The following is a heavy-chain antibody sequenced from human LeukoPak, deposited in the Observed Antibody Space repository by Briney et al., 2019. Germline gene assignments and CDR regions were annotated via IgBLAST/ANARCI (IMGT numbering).Heavy chain of an antibody. Sequence: PGGTLRLSCAASGFIFSRYWMSWVRQAPGKGLEWVASIKEDGSEKYYVDSVKGRFTISRDNAKNSLYLQMNSLRAEDTAVYYCASFYSSGWEPLFDYWGQGTLVTVSS. CDR1: GFIFSRYW. V-gene: IGHV3-7*01. CDR2: IKEDGSEK. CDR3: ASFYSSGWEPLFDY. D-gene: IGHD6-19*01. J-gene: IGHJ4*02.